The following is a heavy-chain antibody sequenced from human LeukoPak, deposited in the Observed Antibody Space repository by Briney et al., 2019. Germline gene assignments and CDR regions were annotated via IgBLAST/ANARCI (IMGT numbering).Heavy chain of an antibody. CDR1: GFTFGTYA. CDR2: IYGSGAGI. V-gene: IGHV3-23*01. CDR3: AKDREPDGRWNFDF. D-gene: IGHD1-1*01. J-gene: IGHJ4*02. Sequence: PGGSLRLSCVGFGFTFGTYAMNWVRQAPGKGLEWLAGIYGSGAGIYYADSVRGRLTISRDNSKNTLYLQMNSLRADDTAIYYCAKDREPDGRWNFDFWGQGTLVTVSS.